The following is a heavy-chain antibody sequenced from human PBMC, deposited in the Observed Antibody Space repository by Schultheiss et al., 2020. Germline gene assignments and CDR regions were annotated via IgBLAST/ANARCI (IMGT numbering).Heavy chain of an antibody. Sequence: AETLSLSCTVSGGSISSYYWSWIRQPAGKGLEWIGRIYTSGSTNYNPSLKSRVTISVDTSKNQFSLKLSSVTAADTAVYYCAKVPRDILTGLYYYGMDVWGQGTTVTVSS. CDR2: IYTSGST. V-gene: IGHV4-4*07. D-gene: IGHD3-9*01. CDR3: AKVPRDILTGLYYYGMDV. J-gene: IGHJ6*02. CDR1: GGSISSYY.